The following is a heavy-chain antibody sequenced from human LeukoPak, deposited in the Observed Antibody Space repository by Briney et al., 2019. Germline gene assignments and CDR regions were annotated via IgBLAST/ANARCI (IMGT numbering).Heavy chain of an antibody. CDR3: ATHYNFSFDN. J-gene: IGHJ4*02. V-gene: IGHV3-30*02. CDR2: IWYDGSNQ. CDR1: GLTFRTYG. Sequence: PGGSMRLSCAASGLTFRTYGMHWVRQAPGKGLEWVACIWYDGSNQYYADSVKGRFTVSRDNSKNTLYLQMNSLRAEDTAVYYCATHYNFSFDNWGQGTLVTVSS. D-gene: IGHD3-10*01.